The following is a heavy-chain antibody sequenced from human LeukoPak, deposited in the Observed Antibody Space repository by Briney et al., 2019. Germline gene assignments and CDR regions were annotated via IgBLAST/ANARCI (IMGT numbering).Heavy chain of an antibody. D-gene: IGHD6-19*01. CDR1: GSTFSSYA. CDR2: ISYDGSNK. Sequence: GGSLRLSCAASGSTFSSYAMTWVRQAPGKGLEWVAVISYDGSNKYYADSVKGRFTISRDYSKNTLYLQMNSLRAEDTAVYYCAREAQWLSTYGMDVWGQGTTVTVSS. CDR3: AREAQWLSTYGMDV. J-gene: IGHJ6*02. V-gene: IGHV3-30*04.